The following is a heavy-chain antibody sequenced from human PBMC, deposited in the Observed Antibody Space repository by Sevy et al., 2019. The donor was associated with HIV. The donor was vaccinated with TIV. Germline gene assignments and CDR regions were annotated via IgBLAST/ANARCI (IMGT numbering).Heavy chain of an antibody. CDR1: GASISSYY. Sequence: SETLSLTCTVSGASISSYYWSWIRQPPGKGLEWVGYIYYNGRTNYNPSLKSRVTISVDTSKNQFSRKLISVTAADTAVYYCARSLADYYYGMDVWGQGKTVTVS. J-gene: IGHJ6*02. CDR3: ARSLADYYYGMDV. CDR2: IYYNGRT. V-gene: IGHV4-59*01.